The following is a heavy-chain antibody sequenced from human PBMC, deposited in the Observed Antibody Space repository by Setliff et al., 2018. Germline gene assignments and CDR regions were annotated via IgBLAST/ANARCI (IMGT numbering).Heavy chain of an antibody. CDR3: ARVGDCSGGICHRGFHHYMDV. CDR2: IIPLSDIT. CDR1: GYTFTNHY. D-gene: IGHD2-15*01. J-gene: IGHJ6*03. Sequence: ASVKVSCKASGYTFTNHYMHWVRQAPGQGLEWMGGIIPLSDITSYAQTLQGRVTITADESTTTAYLELSSLRSEDTAVYYCARVGDCSGGICHRGFHHYMDVWGKGTRSPSP. V-gene: IGHV1-69*13.